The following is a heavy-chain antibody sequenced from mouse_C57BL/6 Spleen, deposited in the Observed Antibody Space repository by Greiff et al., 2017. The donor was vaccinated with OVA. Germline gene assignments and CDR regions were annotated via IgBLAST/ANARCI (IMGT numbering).Heavy chain of an antibody. V-gene: IGHV1-7*01. CDR1: GYTFTSYW. D-gene: IGHD2-2*01. CDR2: INPSSGYT. Sequence: QVQLQQSGAELAKPGASVKLSCKASGYTFTSYWMHWVKQRPGQGLEWIGYINPSSGYTKYNEKFKGKATLTADKSSSTAYMQLSSLTYEDSAVYYCAREGDLDYGYDAWFAYWGQGTLVTVSA. J-gene: IGHJ3*01. CDR3: AREGDLDYGYDAWFAY.